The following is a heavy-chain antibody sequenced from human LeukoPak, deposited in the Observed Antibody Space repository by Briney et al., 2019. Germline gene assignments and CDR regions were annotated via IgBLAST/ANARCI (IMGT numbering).Heavy chain of an antibody. D-gene: IGHD3-22*01. CDR3: ARGVEGSYYYDSSGKGDALDI. CDR2: ISSSSSII. Sequence: GGSLRLSCAASGFTFSSYSMNWVRQAPGKGLEWVSYISSSSSIIYYANSVKGRFTISRDSAKNSLYLQMNSLRDEDTAVYYCARGVEGSYYYDSSGKGDALDIWGQGTMVTVSS. CDR1: GFTFSSYS. V-gene: IGHV3-48*02. J-gene: IGHJ3*02.